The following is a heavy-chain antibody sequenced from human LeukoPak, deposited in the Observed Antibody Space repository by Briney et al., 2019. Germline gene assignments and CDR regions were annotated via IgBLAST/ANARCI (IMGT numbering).Heavy chain of an antibody. Sequence: SETLSLTCTVSGDSISSYYYSWIRQPPGKGLEWISYIYYSGSTNYNPSLKSRVTISIDTSKKQFSLKLSSVTAADTAVYYCARVVVPQSFDYWGQGTLVTVSS. CDR1: GDSISSYY. V-gene: IGHV4-59*08. CDR3: ARVVVPQSFDY. J-gene: IGHJ4*02. D-gene: IGHD2-2*01. CDR2: IYYSGST.